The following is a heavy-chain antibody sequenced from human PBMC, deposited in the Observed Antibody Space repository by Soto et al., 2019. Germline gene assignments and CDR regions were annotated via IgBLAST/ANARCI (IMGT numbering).Heavy chain of an antibody. D-gene: IGHD3-3*01. CDR2: IYYSGST. J-gene: IGHJ5*02. Sequence: SETLSLTCTVSGGSISSSSYYWGWIRQPPGKGLEWIGSIYYSGSTYYNPSLKSRVTISVDTSKNQFSLKLSSVTAADTAVYYCARHVPVLGLTIFGVVNTLNWFDPWGHGTLVTVSS. V-gene: IGHV4-39*01. CDR1: GGSISSSSYY. CDR3: ARHVPVLGLTIFGVVNTLNWFDP.